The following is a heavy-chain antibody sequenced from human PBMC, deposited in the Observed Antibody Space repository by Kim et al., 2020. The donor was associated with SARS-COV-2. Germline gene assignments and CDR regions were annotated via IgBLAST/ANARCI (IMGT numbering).Heavy chain of an antibody. CDR2: IYYSGST. D-gene: IGHD4-17*01. CDR3: AREGPKAYGGNHDAFDI. Sequence: SETLSLTCTVSGGSISSYYWSWIRQPPGKGLEWIGYIYYSGSTNYNPSLKSRVTISVDTSKNQFSLKLSSVTAADTAVYYCAREGPKAYGGNHDAFDIWG. V-gene: IGHV4-59*01. CDR1: GGSISSYY. J-gene: IGHJ3*02.